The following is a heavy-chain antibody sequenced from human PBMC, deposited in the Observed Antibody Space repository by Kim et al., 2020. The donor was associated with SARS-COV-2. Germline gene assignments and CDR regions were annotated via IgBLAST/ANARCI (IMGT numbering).Heavy chain of an antibody. Sequence: GGSLRLSCAASGFTFSSYSMNWVRQAPGKGLEWVSSISSSSSYIYYADSVKGRFTISRDNAKNSLYLQMNSLRAEDTAVYYCARVSDSNYANAFDIWGQGTMVTVSS. CDR3: ARVSDSNYANAFDI. D-gene: IGHD4-4*01. CDR1: GFTFSSYS. V-gene: IGHV3-21*01. CDR2: ISSSSSYI. J-gene: IGHJ3*02.